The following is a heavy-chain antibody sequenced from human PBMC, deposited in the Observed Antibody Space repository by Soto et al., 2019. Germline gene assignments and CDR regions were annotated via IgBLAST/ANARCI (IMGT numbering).Heavy chain of an antibody. CDR2: IYYSGST. Sequence: SETLSLTCNVSGGSISSSSTYWGWIRQPPEKGLEWIASIYYSGSTYYDPSLRSRVTLSVDTSKNQFSLRLSSVTAADTAVYYCARRYGASFDYSGQATLVTVSS. V-gene: IGHV4-39*01. CDR1: GGSISSSSTY. J-gene: IGHJ4*02. CDR3: ARRYGASFDY. D-gene: IGHD4-17*01.